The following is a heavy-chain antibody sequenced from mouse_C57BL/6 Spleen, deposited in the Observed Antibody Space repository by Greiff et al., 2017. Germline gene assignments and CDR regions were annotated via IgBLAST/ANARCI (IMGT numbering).Heavy chain of an antibody. Sequence: EVKLEESGGGLVQPGGSMKLSCVASGFTFSNYWMNWVRQSPEKGLEWVAQIRLKSDNYATHYAESVKGRFTISRDDSKSSVYLQMNNLRAEDTGIYYCTRGRTVVAPFDYWGQGTTLTVSS. V-gene: IGHV6-3*01. J-gene: IGHJ2*01. CDR2: IRLKSDNYAT. CDR3: TRGRTVVAPFDY. CDR1: GFTFSNYW. D-gene: IGHD1-1*01.